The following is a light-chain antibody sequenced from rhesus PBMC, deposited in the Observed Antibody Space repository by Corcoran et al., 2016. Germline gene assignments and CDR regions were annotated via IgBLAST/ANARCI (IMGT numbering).Light chain of an antibody. J-gene: IGKJ1*01. V-gene: IGKV1-32*02. Sequence: DIQMSQSPSSLSASVGDRVTITCRASQGISSYLNWYQQKPGKAPKLLIYYARSLASGVPSRVSGSGSGTDFTLTISSLQPEDFATYYCQQSNSNPWTFGQGTKVEIK. CDR3: QQSNSNPWT. CDR1: QGISSY. CDR2: YAR.